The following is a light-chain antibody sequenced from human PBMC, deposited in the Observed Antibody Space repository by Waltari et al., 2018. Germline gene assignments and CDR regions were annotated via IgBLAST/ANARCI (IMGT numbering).Light chain of an antibody. V-gene: IGKV3-11*01. J-gene: IGKJ1*01. CDR2: DAS. CDR1: QVVTTS. CDR3: QRRRNSPPWT. Sequence: RASQVVTTSVAWYQHSPGQAPRLLIYDASTRATGIPARFSGSGSGTDFTLTISSLEPEDFAVYYCQRRRNSPPWTFGQGTTVEVK.